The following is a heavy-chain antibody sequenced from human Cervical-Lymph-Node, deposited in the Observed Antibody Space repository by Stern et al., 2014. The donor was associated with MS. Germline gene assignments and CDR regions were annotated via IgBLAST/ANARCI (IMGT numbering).Heavy chain of an antibody. Sequence: QLVQSGGGLVQPGGSLRLSCAASGFTFTTYWMSWVRQAPGKGLEWVANIKHDGSEEYYVDSVKGRFTISRDDAKTSLYLQMDSLRAEDTAVYYCARNAYGDLSYWYFDLWGRGTLVTVSS. CDR1: GFTFTTYW. CDR2: IKHDGSEE. D-gene: IGHD4-17*01. V-gene: IGHV3-7*01. CDR3: ARNAYGDLSYWYFDL. J-gene: IGHJ2*01.